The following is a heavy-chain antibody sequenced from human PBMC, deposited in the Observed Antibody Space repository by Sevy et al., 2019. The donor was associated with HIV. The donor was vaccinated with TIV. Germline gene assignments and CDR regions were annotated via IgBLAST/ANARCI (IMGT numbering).Heavy chain of an antibody. CDR2: FSDDGGRI. CDR1: GFTFGEYS. Sequence: GGSLRLSCAASGFTFGEYSMSWVRQAPGKGLEWVSTFSDDGGRIDYADSVKGRFTISRDNTKNTLFLQMNSLRAEDTATYFCARERGNNPHDYWGQGTLVTVSS. CDR3: ARERGNNPHDY. D-gene: IGHD2-15*01. J-gene: IGHJ4*02. V-gene: IGHV3-23*01.